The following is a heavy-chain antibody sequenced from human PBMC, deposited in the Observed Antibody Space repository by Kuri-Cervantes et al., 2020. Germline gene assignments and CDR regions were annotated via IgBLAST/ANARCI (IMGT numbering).Heavy chain of an antibody. J-gene: IGHJ4*02. D-gene: IGHD6-19*01. CDR3: TLGTSGWHAH. Sequence: GGSLRLSCAASGFTFSDYYMSWIRQAPGKGLEWVSYINADGSTYYADSVKGRFTTSRDSSKNTLHLQMNSLRVEDTAMYYCTLGTSGWHAHWGQGTLVTVSS. CDR1: GFTFSDYY. CDR2: INADGST. V-gene: IGHV3-53*01.